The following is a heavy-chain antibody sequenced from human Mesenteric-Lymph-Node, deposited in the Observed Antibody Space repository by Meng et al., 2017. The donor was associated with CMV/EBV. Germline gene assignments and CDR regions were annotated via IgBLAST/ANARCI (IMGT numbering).Heavy chain of an antibody. Sequence: GESLKISCAATGFTFSNSDMNWVRQAPGKGLEWVANIKQDGSEKYYVDSVKGRFTISRDNAKNSLYLQMNSLRAEDTAVYYCATTYYGDYYFDYWGQGTLVTVSS. CDR1: GFTFSNSD. V-gene: IGHV3-7*01. D-gene: IGHD4-17*01. CDR2: IKQDGSEK. CDR3: ATTYYGDYYFDY. J-gene: IGHJ4*02.